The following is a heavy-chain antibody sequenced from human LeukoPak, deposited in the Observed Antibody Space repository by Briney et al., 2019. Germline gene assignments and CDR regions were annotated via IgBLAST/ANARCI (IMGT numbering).Heavy chain of an antibody. D-gene: IGHD4-11*01. V-gene: IGHV1-69*02. CDR1: GGTFSSYT. CDR2: IIPILGIA. J-gene: IGHJ4*02. CDR3: ARHDYSRQGAFDY. Sequence: SVKVSCKASGGTFSSYTISWVRQAPGQGLEWMGRIIPILGIANYAQKFQGRVTITADKSTSTAYMELSSLRSEDAAVYYCARHDYSRQGAFDYWGQGTLVTVSS.